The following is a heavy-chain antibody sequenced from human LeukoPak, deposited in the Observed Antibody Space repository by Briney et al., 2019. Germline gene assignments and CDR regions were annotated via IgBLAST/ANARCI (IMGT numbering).Heavy chain of an antibody. CDR1: GFTFSSYS. V-gene: IGHV3-21*01. D-gene: IGHD7-27*01. CDR2: ISSSNTYI. J-gene: IGHJ4*02. CDR3: ARDPLGRAADY. Sequence: GGSLRLSCAASGFTFSSYSMNWVRQAPGKGLEWVSSISSSNTYIYYAESVKGRFTISKDNAKNSLYLQMNSLRAEDTAVYYCARDPLGRAADYWGQGSLVTVSS.